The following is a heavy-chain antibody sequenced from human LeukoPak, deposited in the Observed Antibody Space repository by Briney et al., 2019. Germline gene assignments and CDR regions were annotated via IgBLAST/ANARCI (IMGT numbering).Heavy chain of an antibody. CDR3: AGPLRGYSYGPPFDY. V-gene: IGHV3-7*03. Sequence: GGSLRLSCAASGFTFSSYWMSWVRQAPGKGLEWVANIKQDGSEKYYVDSVKGRFTISRDNAKNSLYLQMNSLRAEATAVYYCAGPLRGYSYGPPFDYWGQGTLVTVSS. CDR2: IKQDGSEK. J-gene: IGHJ4*02. D-gene: IGHD5-18*01. CDR1: GFTFSSYW.